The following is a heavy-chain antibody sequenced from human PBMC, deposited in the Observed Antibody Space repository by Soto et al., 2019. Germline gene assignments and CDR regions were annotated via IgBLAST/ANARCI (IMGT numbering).Heavy chain of an antibody. Sequence: QVQLVQSGAEVKKPGSSVKVSCKASGGNFRSQSISISWVRQAPGQGLEWMGRAIPVLGVANYAQKFQGRVTITADKFTSTVYMEMSSLRSKATAVYYCERDRDVAAPGTVDTDYYYGMDVWGQGTTVTVSS. CDR3: ERDRDVAAPGTVDTDYYYGMDV. V-gene: IGHV1-69*08. CDR1: GGNFRSQSIS. CDR2: AIPVLGVA. D-gene: IGHD6-13*01. J-gene: IGHJ6*02.